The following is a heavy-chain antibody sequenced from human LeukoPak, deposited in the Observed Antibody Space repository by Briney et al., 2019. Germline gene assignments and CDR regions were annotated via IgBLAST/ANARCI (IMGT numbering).Heavy chain of an antibody. CDR2: INPSSGSI. J-gene: IGHJ4*02. CDR1: GYTFTSYY. D-gene: IGHD1-26*01. Sequence: ASVKVSCKASGYTFTSYYMHWVRQAPGQGLEWMGIINPSSGSINYAQKFQGRVTMTRDTSTSTVYMELSSLRSEDTAVYYCTRGSRSGSYYGEFDFWGPGTLVTVSS. CDR3: TRGSRSGSYYGEFDF. V-gene: IGHV1-46*01.